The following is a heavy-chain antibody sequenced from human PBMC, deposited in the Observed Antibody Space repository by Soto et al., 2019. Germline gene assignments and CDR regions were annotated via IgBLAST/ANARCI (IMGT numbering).Heavy chain of an antibody. Sequence: PSETLSLTCAVSGGSISSSNWWSWVRQPPGKGLEWIGEIYHSGSTNYNPSLKSRVTISVDKSKNQFSLKLSSVTAADTAVYYCASIAARLYYYGMVVWGQGTTVTVS. CDR2: IYHSGST. V-gene: IGHV4-4*02. CDR1: GGSISSSNW. J-gene: IGHJ6*02. CDR3: ASIAARLYYYGMVV. D-gene: IGHD6-6*01.